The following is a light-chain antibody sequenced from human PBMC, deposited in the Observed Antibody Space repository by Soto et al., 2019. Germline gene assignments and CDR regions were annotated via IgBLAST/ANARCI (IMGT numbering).Light chain of an antibody. J-gene: IGLJ2*01. CDR2: DVS. Sequence: QSALTQPASVSGSPGQSITISCTGTSSDVGGYNYVSWFQQHPGKAPKLMIYDVSHRPSGVSDRFSGSKSGNTASLTISGLQPEDEADYYCSSYTTSTTRVFGGGTKLTVL. V-gene: IGLV2-14*03. CDR3: SSYTTSTTRV. CDR1: SSDVGGYNY.